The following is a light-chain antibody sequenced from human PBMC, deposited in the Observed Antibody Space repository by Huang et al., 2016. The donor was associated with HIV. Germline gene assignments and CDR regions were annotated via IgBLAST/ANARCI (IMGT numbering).Light chain of an antibody. CDR1: QGLLYREKIY. CDR2: ELT. Sequence: DIVMTQTPLSLSVTPGQPASISCKSSQGLLYREKIYLYWYLQKPGQSPQLRIYELTNRFSGVPDRFSGSGSPTDFTLKISRVETEDVGVYYCMQGKQLPYTFGQGTRLEIK. CDR3: MQGKQLPYT. V-gene: IGKV2-29*02. J-gene: IGKJ2*01.